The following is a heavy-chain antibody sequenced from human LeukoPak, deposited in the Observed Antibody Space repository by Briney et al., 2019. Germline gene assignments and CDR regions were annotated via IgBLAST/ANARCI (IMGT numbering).Heavy chain of an antibody. J-gene: IGHJ4*02. Sequence: SVRVSYKASGGTFSSYAISWVRQAPGQGLEWMGRIIPIVGTANYAQKFQGRVTITTDKSTSTAYMELSSLRSEDTAVYYCVIVRLAAGGEPGDYWGQGPLVTVSS. V-gene: IGHV1-69*04. D-gene: IGHD6-13*01. CDR2: IIPIVGTA. CDR3: VIVRLAAGGEPGDY. CDR1: GGTFSSYA.